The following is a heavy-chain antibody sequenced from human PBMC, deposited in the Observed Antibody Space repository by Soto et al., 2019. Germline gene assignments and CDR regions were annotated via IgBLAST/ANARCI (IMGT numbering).Heavy chain of an antibody. CDR3: ARHELRFLESCY. V-gene: IGHV4-39*01. CDR2: IYYSGST. CDR1: GGSISSSSYY. J-gene: IGHJ4*02. D-gene: IGHD3-3*01. Sequence: SETLSLTCTVSGGSISSSSYYWGWIRQPPGKGLEWIGSIYYSGSTYYNPSLKSRVTISVDTSKNQFSLKLSSVTAADTAVYYCARHELRFLESCYWGQGTLVTVS.